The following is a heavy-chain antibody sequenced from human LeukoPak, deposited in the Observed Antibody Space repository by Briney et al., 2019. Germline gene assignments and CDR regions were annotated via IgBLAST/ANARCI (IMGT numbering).Heavy chain of an antibody. J-gene: IGHJ4*02. CDR3: AGGIDGYNLVDY. V-gene: IGHV1-69*05. Sequence: SVKVSCKASGGTFSSYAISWVRQAPGQGLEWMGGIIPIFGTANYAQKFQGRVTITTDESTSTAYMELSSLRSQDTAGYYCAGGIDGYNLVDYGGRGSLVTVSS. CDR1: GGTFSSYA. D-gene: IGHD5-24*01. CDR2: IIPIFGTA.